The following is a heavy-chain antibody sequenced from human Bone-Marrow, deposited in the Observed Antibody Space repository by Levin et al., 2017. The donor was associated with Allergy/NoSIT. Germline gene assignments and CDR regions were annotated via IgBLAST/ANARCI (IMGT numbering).Heavy chain of an antibody. J-gene: IGHJ6*02. CDR2: IIPLVETT. V-gene: IGHV1-69*13. Sequence: ASVKVSCQASEGAFTNHAISWVRQAPGQGLEWMGGIIPLVETTTYAQRFQNRVTITADASTSPVYLELTGLTPDDTGVYYYWSADLPAGPYYYCVDVWGPGTTVTVSS. CDR1: EGAFTNHA. CDR3: WSADLPAGPYYYCVDV.